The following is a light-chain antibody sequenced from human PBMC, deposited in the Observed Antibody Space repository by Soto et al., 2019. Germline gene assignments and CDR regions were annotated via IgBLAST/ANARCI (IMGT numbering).Light chain of an antibody. Sequence: QSALTQPASVSGSPGQSITISCAGASSDVGGYNYVSWYQQYPGKAPKLLIYEVSYRPSGVSNRFSGSKSGNTASLTISGLQAEDEADYYCSSYTTSSTEVFGTGTKLTV. J-gene: IGLJ1*01. V-gene: IGLV2-14*01. CDR3: SSYTTSSTEV. CDR2: EVS. CDR1: SSDVGGYNY.